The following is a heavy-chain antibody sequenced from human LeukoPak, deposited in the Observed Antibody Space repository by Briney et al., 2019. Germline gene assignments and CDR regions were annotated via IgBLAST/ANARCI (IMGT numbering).Heavy chain of an antibody. CDR1: GYSFTSYW. CDR3: ARDALYCSSTSCYDRWDYGMDV. V-gene: IGHV1-2*02. J-gene: IGHJ6*02. D-gene: IGHD2-2*01. CDR2: INPNSGGT. Sequence: GESLKISCKGSGYSFTSYWIGWVRQMPGKGLEWMGWINPNSGGTNYAQKFQGRVTMTRDTSISTAYMELSRLRSDDTAVYYCARDALYCSSTSCYDRWDYGMDVWGQGTTVTVSS.